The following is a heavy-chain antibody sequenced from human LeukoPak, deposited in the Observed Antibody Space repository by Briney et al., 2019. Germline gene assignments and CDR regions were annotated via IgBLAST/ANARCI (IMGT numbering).Heavy chain of an antibody. CDR3: ATVGGYSGYDLG. Sequence: ASVKVSCKVSGYTLTELSMHWVRQAPGKGLEWMGGFDPEDGETIYAQKFQGRVTMTEDTSTDTAYMELSSLRSEDPAVYYCATVGGYSGYDLGWGQGTLVTVS. V-gene: IGHV1-24*01. D-gene: IGHD5-12*01. CDR1: GYTLTELS. J-gene: IGHJ4*02. CDR2: FDPEDGET.